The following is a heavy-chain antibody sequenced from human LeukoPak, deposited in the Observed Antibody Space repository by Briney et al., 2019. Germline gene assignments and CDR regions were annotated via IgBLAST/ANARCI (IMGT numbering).Heavy chain of an antibody. D-gene: IGHD6-6*01. CDR2: IYASGST. CDR1: GGSISSYS. CDR3: ARLGGSSSSGSYYYMDV. V-gene: IGHV4-4*09. J-gene: IGHJ6*03. Sequence: SETLSLTCTVSGGSISSYSWSWIRQPPGKGLERIGYIYASGSTNYNPSLKSRVTISVDTSKNQFSLKLSSVTAADTAVYYCARLGGSSSSGSYYYMDVWGKGTTVTVSS.